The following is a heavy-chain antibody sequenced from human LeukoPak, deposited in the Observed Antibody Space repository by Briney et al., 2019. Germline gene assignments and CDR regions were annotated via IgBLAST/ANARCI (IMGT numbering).Heavy chain of an antibody. Sequence: ASVKVSCKTSGGILSPYPIIWVRQATGQGLEWMGWLNPNSGNTVYAQKFQGRVTMTMNTSISTAYMELSSLRSEDTAVYYCARGRLRVPRSFDPWGQGTLVTVSS. CDR2: LNPNSGNT. V-gene: IGHV1-8*02. D-gene: IGHD3-16*01. CDR1: GGILSPYP. CDR3: ARGRLRVPRSFDP. J-gene: IGHJ5*02.